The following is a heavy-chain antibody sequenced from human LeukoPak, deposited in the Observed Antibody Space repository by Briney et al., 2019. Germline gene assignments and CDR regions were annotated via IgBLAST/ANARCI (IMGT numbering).Heavy chain of an antibody. V-gene: IGHV3-74*01. Sequence: PGGSLRLSCAASGFTLSRYYMHWVRHAPGKGLVWVSRINSDGRSTTYADSVRGRFTVSRDNAKNTLYLQMNSLKVEDTAMYYCTRVFVGDEYSSSGYWGQGTLVTVSS. D-gene: IGHD6-13*01. CDR1: GFTLSRYY. J-gene: IGHJ4*02. CDR2: INSDGRST. CDR3: TRVFVGDEYSSSGY.